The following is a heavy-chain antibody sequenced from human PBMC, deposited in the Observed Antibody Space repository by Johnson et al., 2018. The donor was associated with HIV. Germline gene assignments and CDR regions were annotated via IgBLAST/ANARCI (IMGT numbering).Heavy chain of an antibody. Sequence: QVQLVESGGGVVQPGRSLRLSCAASGFTFSNYGMHWVRQAPGKGLEWVAGLWYDGSNKYYVDSLKGRFIISRDNAKNSLYLQMNSLRAEDTAVYYCATLNGHAFDIWGQGTMVTVSS. CDR3: ATLNGHAFDI. CDR2: LWYDGSNK. CDR1: GFTFSNYG. V-gene: IGHV3-33*03. J-gene: IGHJ3*02.